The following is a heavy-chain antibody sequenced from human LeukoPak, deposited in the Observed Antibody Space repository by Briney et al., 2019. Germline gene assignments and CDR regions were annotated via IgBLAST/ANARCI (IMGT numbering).Heavy chain of an antibody. CDR2: ISAYNGNT. V-gene: IGHV1-18*01. J-gene: IGHJ4*02. CDR3: ARRSRAFDWLFPFDY. D-gene: IGHD3-9*01. Sequence: GASVKVSCKASGYTFTSYGISWVRQAPGQGLEWMGWISAYNGNTNYAQKLQGRVTMTTDTSTSTAYMELRSLRSDDTAVYYCARRSRAFDWLFPFDYWGQGTLVTVSS. CDR1: GYTFTSYG.